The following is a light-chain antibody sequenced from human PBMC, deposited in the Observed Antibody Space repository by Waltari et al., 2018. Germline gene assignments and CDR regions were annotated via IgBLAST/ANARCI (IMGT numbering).Light chain of an antibody. Sequence: QSALTQPASVSGSPGQSITISRTGTSSDVGGYYHVSWYQQTPGKAPTLLIYDVTKRPLGVSNRYSGSKSGNTASLTISGLQAEDEAVYYCSSYRTSSTFVFGPGTKVTVL. V-gene: IGLV2-14*01. CDR2: DVT. J-gene: IGLJ1*01. CDR1: SSDVGGYYH. CDR3: SSYRTSSTFV.